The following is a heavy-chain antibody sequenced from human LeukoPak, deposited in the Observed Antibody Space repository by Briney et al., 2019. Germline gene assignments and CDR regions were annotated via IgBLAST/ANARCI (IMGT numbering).Heavy chain of an antibody. J-gene: IGHJ6*02. CDR1: GFTFSDYY. CDR3: ARGSFYYAMDV. CDR2: ISGGSSSNT. Sequence: GGSLRLSCAASGFTFSDYYMRWIRQAPGKGLEWVSGISGGSSSNTNYADSVKRRFTISRDNAKNSLYLQMNSLRAEDTAVYFCARGSFYYAMDVWGQGTTVTVSS. V-gene: IGHV3-11*05.